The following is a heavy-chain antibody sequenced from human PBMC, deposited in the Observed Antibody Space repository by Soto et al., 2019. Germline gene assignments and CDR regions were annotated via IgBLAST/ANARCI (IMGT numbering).Heavy chain of an antibody. CDR3: EKRKYCPSTTCFDC. Sequence: VESGGALVQPGGSLRLSCAGSGFTVSISYMTWVRQVPGKGLEWVSIRYSDGRSYHAESVKGRFTISTDDSENTWHLQMSSRRAEATAVYYCEKRKYCPSTTCFDCWGQGTQVTVSS. CDR1: GFTVSISY. V-gene: IGHV3-66*01. D-gene: IGHD2-2*01. CDR2: RYSDGRS. J-gene: IGHJ4*02.